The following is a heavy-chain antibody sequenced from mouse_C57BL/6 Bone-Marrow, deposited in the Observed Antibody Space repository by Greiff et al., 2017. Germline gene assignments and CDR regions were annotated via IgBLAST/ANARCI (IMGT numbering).Heavy chain of an antibody. Sequence: EVQLQQSGAELVRPGASVQLSCTASGFNIKDDYMHWVKQRPEQGLEWIGWIDPENGYTEYASKFQGKATITVDTSSNTAYLQLSSLTSEDTAVYYCTRMAYWGQGTLVTVSA. J-gene: IGHJ3*01. CDR2: IDPENGYT. CDR1: GFNIKDDY. V-gene: IGHV14-4*01. CDR3: TRMAY.